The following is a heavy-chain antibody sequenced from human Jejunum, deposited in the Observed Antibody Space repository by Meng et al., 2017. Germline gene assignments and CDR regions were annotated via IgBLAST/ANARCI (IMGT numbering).Heavy chain of an antibody. J-gene: IGHJ4*02. CDR2: IWSDGGNE. CDR1: GISFSTSG. V-gene: IGHV3-33*01. Sequence: QVQLVESGGGVVQPGRSLSLSCVASGISFSTSGMHWVRQAPGKGLEWVAMIWSDGGNEYYADSVKGRFTISRDNSKNTVYLQMDSLRAEDTAVYYCARDRGLRDLDHWGQGTLVTVSS. CDR3: ARDRGLRDLDH. D-gene: IGHD3-10*01.